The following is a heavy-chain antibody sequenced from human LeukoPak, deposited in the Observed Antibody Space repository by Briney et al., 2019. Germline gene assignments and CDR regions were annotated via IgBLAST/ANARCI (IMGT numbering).Heavy chain of an antibody. CDR2: IWYDGSNK. CDR1: GFTFSSYG. D-gene: IGHD6-13*01. Sequence: GGSLRLSCAASGFTFSSYGMHWVRQAPGKGLEWVAVIWYDGSNKYYADSVKGRFTISRDNAQSSLYLQMNSLRAEDTAVYYCARDPYSSSWPYGMDVWGQGTTVTVSS. V-gene: IGHV3-33*01. CDR3: ARDPYSSSWPYGMDV. J-gene: IGHJ6*02.